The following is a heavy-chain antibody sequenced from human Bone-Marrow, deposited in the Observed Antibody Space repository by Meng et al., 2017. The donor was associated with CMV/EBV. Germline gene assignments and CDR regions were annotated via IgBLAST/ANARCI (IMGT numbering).Heavy chain of an antibody. CDR3: ARDIASGYDYYYYGMDV. CDR1: GFTFSSYS. J-gene: IGHJ6*02. V-gene: IGHV3-21*01. CDR2: ISSSSSYI. D-gene: IGHD5-12*01. Sequence: GGSLRLSCAASGFTFSSYSMNWVRQAPGKGLEWVSSISSSSSYIYYADSVKGRFTIPRDNAKNSLYLQMNSLRAEDTAVYYCARDIASGYDYYYYGMDVWGQGTTVTVSS.